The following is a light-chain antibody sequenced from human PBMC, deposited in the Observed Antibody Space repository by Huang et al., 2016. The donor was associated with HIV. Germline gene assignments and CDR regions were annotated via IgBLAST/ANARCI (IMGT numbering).Light chain of an antibody. CDR3: HQYGTAPFN. CDR2: GAS. J-gene: IGKJ3*01. CDR1: QSFSSSF. Sequence: EIVLSQSPGTVSLSPGERATLTCTASQSFSSSFLAWYQQKPGQTPRLLIFGASTRATGVPDRFSGSGSGTDFTLTISRLEPEDSAVYYCHQYGTAPFNFGPGTKVDIK. V-gene: IGKV3-20*01.